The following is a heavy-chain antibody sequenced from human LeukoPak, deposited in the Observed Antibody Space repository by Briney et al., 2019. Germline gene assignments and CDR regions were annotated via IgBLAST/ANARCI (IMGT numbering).Heavy chain of an antibody. J-gene: IGHJ6*02. CDR3: AREYSSGSYYYYYGMDV. D-gene: IGHD6-19*01. CDR1: GYTFTSYG. CDR2: ISAYNGNT. V-gene: IGHV1-18*01. Sequence: ASVEVSCKASGYTFTSYGISWVRQAPGQRLGGMGWISAYNGNTNYAQKLQGRVTMTTDTSTSTAYIELRSLRSDDTAVYYCAREYSSGSYYYYYGMDVWGQGTTVTVSS.